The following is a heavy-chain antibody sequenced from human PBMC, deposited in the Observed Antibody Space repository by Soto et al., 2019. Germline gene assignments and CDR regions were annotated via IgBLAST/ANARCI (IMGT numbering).Heavy chain of an antibody. Sequence: PSETLSLTCTVSGGSVSSCSYYWSWIRQPPGKGLEWIGYIYYSGSTNYNPSLKSRVTISVDTSKNQFSLKLSSVTAADTAVYYCARGGERDITMVRGVIKNPNWFDPWGQGTLVTVSS. CDR2: IYYSGST. V-gene: IGHV4-61*01. CDR3: ARGGERDITMVRGVIKNPNWFDP. D-gene: IGHD3-10*01. J-gene: IGHJ5*02. CDR1: GGSVSSCSYY.